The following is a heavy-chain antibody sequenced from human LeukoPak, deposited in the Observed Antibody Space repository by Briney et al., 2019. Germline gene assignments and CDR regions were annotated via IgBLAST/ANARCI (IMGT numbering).Heavy chain of an antibody. CDR2: FYTSGST. V-gene: IGHV4-61*02. D-gene: IGHD2-15*01. J-gene: IGHJ6*03. Sequence: PSQTLSLTCTVSGGSISSGSYYWSWIRRPAGKGLEWIGRFYTSGSTNYNPSLKSRVTISVDTSKNQFSLKLSSVTAADTAVYYCAKGWYMDVWGKGTMVTVSS. CDR3: AKGWYMDV. CDR1: GGSISSGSYY.